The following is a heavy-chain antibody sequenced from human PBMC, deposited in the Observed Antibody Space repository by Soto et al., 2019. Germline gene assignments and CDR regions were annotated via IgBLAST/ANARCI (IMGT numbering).Heavy chain of an antibody. CDR1: GFSFSDYE. CDR2: IGRDGETT. D-gene: IGHD2-15*01. Sequence: PGGSLRLSCEASGFSFSDYEMNWVRQAPGEGLEWVAYIGRDGETTFYADSVEGRFVVSRDNAKNSLSRLMDRVKGDDTAIDVCTRDTPPAVLDYGGKGSLFTSPQ. CDR3: TRDTPPAVLDY. J-gene: IGHJ4*02. V-gene: IGHV3-48*03.